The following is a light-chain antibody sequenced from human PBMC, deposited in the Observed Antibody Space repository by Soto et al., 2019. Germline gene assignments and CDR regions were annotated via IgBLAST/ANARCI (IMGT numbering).Light chain of an antibody. V-gene: IGKV1-39*01. CDR1: QSISSW. CDR3: QQSYSNPRD. CDR2: AAS. J-gene: IGKJ5*01. Sequence: DIQMTQSPSTLSASVGDRVTITCRASQSISSWLAWYQQTQGKVPKLLIYAASTLQSGVPSRFSGSGSGTDFILTLSSLQPEDFQTYYCQQSYSNPRDFGQGTRLEIK.